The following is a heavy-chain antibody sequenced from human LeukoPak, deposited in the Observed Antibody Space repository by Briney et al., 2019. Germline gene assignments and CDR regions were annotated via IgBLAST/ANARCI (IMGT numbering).Heavy chain of an antibody. CDR3: AKDVRPGGGGMDV. Sequence: GGSLRLSCAASGFTFSSYAMSWVRQAPGEGLEWVSAISGSGGSTYYADSVKGRFTISRDNSKNTLYLQMNSLRAEDTAVYYCAKDVRPGGGGMDVWGQGTTVTVSS. CDR1: GFTFSSYA. V-gene: IGHV3-23*01. J-gene: IGHJ6*02. CDR2: ISGSGGST. D-gene: IGHD3-10*02.